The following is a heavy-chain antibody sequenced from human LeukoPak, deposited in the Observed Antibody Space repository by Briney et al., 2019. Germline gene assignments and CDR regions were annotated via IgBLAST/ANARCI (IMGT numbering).Heavy chain of an antibody. D-gene: IGHD1-26*01. V-gene: IGHV1-46*01. J-gene: IGHJ2*01. Sequence: ASVKVSCKASGYTFTSYYMHWVRQALGQGLEWMGIINPSGGSTSYAQKFQGRVTMTRDTSTSTVYMELSSLRSEDTAVYYCAREGYQWELLRSGWYFDLWGRGTLVTVSS. CDR1: GYTFTSYY. CDR3: AREGYQWELLRSGWYFDL. CDR2: INPSGGST.